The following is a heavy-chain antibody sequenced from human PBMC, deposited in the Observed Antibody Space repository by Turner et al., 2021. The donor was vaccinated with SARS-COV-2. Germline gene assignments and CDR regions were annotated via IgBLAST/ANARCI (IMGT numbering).Heavy chain of an antibody. CDR3: VRSDVNAWYGLLDY. J-gene: IGHJ4*02. CDR2: ISDDGSSP. CDR1: GFTFSKFF. Sequence: EVQLVESGGGLVQPEGSLRLSCAASGFTFSKFFMHWVRQAPGKGLVLVSRISDDGSSPAYADSVKGRFTISRDNAKNTMYLQMNSLTAEDSAVYYCVRSDVNAWYGLLDYWGQGTLVTVSS. V-gene: IGHV3-74*01. D-gene: IGHD3-16*01.